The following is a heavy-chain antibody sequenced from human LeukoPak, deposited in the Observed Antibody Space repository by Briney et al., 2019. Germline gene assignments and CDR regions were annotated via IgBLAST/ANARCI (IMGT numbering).Heavy chain of an antibody. J-gene: IGHJ5*02. CDR2: IWYDGSNK. CDR3: ARDGYDILTGYPHDNWFDP. CDR1: GFTFSSYG. Sequence: PGGSLRLSCAAPGFTFSSYGMHWVRQAPGKGLEWVAVIWYDGSNKYYAGSVKGRFTISRDNSKNTLYLQMNSLRAEDTAVYYCARDGYDILTGYPHDNWFDPWGQGTLVTVSS. D-gene: IGHD3-9*01. V-gene: IGHV3-33*01.